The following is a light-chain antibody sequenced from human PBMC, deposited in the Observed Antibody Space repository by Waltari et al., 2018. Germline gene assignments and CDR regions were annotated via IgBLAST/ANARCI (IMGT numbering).Light chain of an antibody. V-gene: IGLV2-11*01. CDR1: TNDLGSYHY. CDR3: CSYAGSYTWV. Sequence: SALTQPRSVSGSPGQSVTISCTGTTNDLGSYHYVSWYQQHPGKAPKLIILAVTKRPSGVPERLSGSKSGNTASLTISGLRAEDEAEYYCCSYAGSYTWVFGGGTKLTVV. J-gene: IGLJ3*02. CDR2: AVT.